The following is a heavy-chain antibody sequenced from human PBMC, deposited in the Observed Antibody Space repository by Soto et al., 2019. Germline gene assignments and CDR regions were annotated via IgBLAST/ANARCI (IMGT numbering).Heavy chain of an antibody. J-gene: IGHJ4*02. CDR2: ISGSGGST. CDR1: GFTFSSYA. V-gene: IGHV3-23*01. CDR3: AKRTEARYNWNYGVHFDY. D-gene: IGHD1-7*01. Sequence: GGSLRLSCAASGFTFSSYAMSWVRQAPGKGLEWVSAISGSGGSTYYADSVKGRFTISRDNSKNTLYLQMNSLRAEDTAVYYCAKRTEARYNWNYGVHFDYWGQGTLVTVSS.